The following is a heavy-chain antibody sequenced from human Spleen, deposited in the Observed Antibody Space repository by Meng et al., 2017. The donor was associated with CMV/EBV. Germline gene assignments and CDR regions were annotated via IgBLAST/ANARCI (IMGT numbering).Heavy chain of an antibody. D-gene: IGHD6-19*01. V-gene: IGHV4-59*11. CDR1: GGSMRSHS. Sequence: GSLRLSCTVSGGSMRSHSWTWIRQPPGKGLEWIGYINYSGTTNSSPSLKSRLTISLDAAKSQFSLTLSSVTAADTAVYYCAREGGSGWYYFDYWGQGALVTVSS. CDR3: AREGGSGWYYFDY. J-gene: IGHJ4*02. CDR2: INYSGTT.